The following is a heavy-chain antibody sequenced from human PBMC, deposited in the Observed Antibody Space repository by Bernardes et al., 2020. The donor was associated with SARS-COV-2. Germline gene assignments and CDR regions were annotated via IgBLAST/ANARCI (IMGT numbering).Heavy chain of an antibody. D-gene: IGHD3-10*01. V-gene: IGHV4-34*01. CDR2: INHSGST. Sequence: LSLTCAVYGGSFSGYYWSWIRQPPGKGLEWIGEINHSGSTNYNPSLKSRVTISVDTSKNQFSLKLSSVTAADTAVYYCARATGGVDPWGQGTLVTVSS. CDR1: GGSFSGYY. CDR3: ARATGGVDP. J-gene: IGHJ5*02.